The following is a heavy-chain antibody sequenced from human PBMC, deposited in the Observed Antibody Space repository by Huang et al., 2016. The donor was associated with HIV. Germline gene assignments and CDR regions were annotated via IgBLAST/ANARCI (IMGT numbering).Heavy chain of an antibody. V-gene: IGHV1-69*10. D-gene: IGHD5-18*01. CDR2: SILLHEKT. Sequence: QVQLVQSGAEMKKSGSSVKVSCKASGGTVSSFSFTWVRQATGHGLEWMGGSILLHEKTDLAQKFRGRVTLTADESTNTAFMELSGLTSQDTAVYYCARGVGNSNRGFDIWGQGTLVTVS. J-gene: IGHJ4*02. CDR3: ARGVGNSNRGFDI. CDR1: GGTVSSFS.